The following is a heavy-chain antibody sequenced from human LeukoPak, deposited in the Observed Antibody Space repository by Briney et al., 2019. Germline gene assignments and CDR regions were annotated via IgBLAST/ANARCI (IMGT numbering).Heavy chain of an antibody. CDR2: INTNTGNP. J-gene: IGHJ5*01. D-gene: IGHD3-16*02. CDR3: ARAYQPLGGLSFPDS. V-gene: IGHV7-4-1*02. CDR1: GYTFTNRYS. Sequence: ASVKVSCKASGYTFTNRYSINWLRQAPGQGLEWMGWINTNTGNPTYAQGFTGRFVFSLDTSVTTAYLQISSLKAEDTAVYYCARAYQPLGGLSFPDSWGQGTLVTVSS.